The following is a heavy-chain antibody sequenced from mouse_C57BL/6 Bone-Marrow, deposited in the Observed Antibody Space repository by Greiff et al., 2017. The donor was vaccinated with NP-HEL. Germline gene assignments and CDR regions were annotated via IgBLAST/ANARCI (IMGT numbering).Heavy chain of an antibody. CDR1: GYTFTSYT. D-gene: IGHD1-1*01. CDR2: INPSSGYT. Sequence: VKLQESGAELARPGASVKMSCKASGYTFTSYTMHWVKQRPGQGLEWIGYINPSSGYTKYNQKFKDKATLTADKSSSTAYMQLSSLTSEDSAVYYCARIGPLRYGSSYDYYAMDYWGQGTSVTVSS. CDR3: ARIGPLRYGSSYDYYAMDY. V-gene: IGHV1-4*01. J-gene: IGHJ4*01.